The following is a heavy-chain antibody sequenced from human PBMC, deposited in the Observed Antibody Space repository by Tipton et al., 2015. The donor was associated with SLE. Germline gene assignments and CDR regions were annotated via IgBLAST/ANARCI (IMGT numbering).Heavy chain of an antibody. CDR3: AREEGDDSNWGWLDP. CDR1: GGSITNDNSY. D-gene: IGHD5-24*01. Sequence: GLVKPSETLTLTCTVSGGSITNDNSYWGWIRQPPGTGPQFIGTIYDSGNTYYNPSLKSRVTISVDTSKNQFSLQLRFVNAADTAVYYWAREEGDDSNWGWLDPWGHGTLVSVSS. J-gene: IGHJ5*02. V-gene: IGHV4-39*07. CDR2: IYDSGNT.